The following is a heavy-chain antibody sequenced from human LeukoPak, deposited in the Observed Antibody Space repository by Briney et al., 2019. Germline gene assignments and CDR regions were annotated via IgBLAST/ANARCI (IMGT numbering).Heavy chain of an antibody. CDR3: ARGGAYYMDV. D-gene: IGHD1-26*01. V-gene: IGHV1-46*01. CDR1: GYTFTSYY. J-gene: IGHJ6*03. Sequence: ASVKVSCKASGYTFTSYYMHWVRHAPGQGLEWKAIMNPSGGSTTYAQKFQGRVTMTRDMSTSTVHMELSSLRSEDTAVYYCARGGAYYMDVWGKGTTVTVSS. CDR2: MNPSGGST.